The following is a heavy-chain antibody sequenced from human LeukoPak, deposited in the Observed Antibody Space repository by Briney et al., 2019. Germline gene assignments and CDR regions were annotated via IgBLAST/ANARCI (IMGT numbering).Heavy chain of an antibody. CDR1: GYSFSDYW. CDR3: ARQGHYDSYGFYYMDV. Sequence: GESLKISCQGSGYSFSDYWIGWLRQMPGKGLEWLGITYPGDSDTRYSPSFQGQVTFSADKSINTAYMHWRSLKASDTAMYYCARQGHYDSYGFYYMDVWGEGTTVIVSS. V-gene: IGHV5-51*01. J-gene: IGHJ6*03. D-gene: IGHD3-16*01. CDR2: TYPGDSDT.